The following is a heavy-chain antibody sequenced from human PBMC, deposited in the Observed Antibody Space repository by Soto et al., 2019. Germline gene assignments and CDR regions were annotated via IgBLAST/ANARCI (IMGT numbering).Heavy chain of an antibody. V-gene: IGHV4-31*03. CDR3: ARGYRQSGYSRRSVFDY. CDR1: GGSINSGNYY. CDR2: ICYSGST. J-gene: IGHJ4*02. Sequence: QVQLQESGPGLVKPSQTLSLICTVSGGSINSGNYYWNWIRQHPGKGLEWIGYICYSGSTYYNPSPRSRVTVSADTSENQLSRTLSCVTAAVPAVYFCARGYRQSGYSRRSVFDYWGQGTLVNVSS. D-gene: IGHD6-13*01.